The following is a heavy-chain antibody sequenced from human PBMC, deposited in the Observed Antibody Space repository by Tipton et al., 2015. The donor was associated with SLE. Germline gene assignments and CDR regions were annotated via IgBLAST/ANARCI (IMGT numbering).Heavy chain of an antibody. J-gene: IGHJ4*02. D-gene: IGHD3-22*01. CDR3: ARDSDFYGGSGRYFDY. V-gene: IGHV4-39*02. Sequence: TLSLTCTVSGGSISSSSYYWGWIRQPPGKGLECIGTINYSGSAHYNSSLKSRATISVDTSRNQVFLTLNSVTAADTAVYYCARDSDFYGGSGRYFDYWGQGTLVTVSS. CDR1: GGSISSSSYY. CDR2: INYSGSA.